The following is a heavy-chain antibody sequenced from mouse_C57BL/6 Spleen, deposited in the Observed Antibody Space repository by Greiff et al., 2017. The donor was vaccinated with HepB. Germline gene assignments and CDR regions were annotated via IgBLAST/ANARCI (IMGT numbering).Heavy chain of an antibody. CDR3: ARSNYCGSRGGMDY. Sequence: VQLQQSGAELARPGASVKLSCKASGYTFTSYGISWVQQSTGQGLEWIGEIYPRSGNTYYNEKFKGKATLTADNSSSTAYMELSSLTSEDSAVYFCARSNYCGSRGGMDYWGQGTSVTVSS. J-gene: IGHJ4*01. V-gene: IGHV1-81*01. CDR2: IYPRSGNT. CDR1: GYTFTSYG. D-gene: IGHD1-1*01.